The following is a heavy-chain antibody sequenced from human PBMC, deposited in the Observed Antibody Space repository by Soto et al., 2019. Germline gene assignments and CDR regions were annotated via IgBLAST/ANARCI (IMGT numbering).Heavy chain of an antibody. CDR2: RDYSGST. Sequence: QVQLQESGPGLVKPSETLSLTCTVSGGSISSYYWSWIRQPPGKGLEWIGYRDYSGSTNYNPSLKSRVTISVDRSKNQLSLKLSSVTAADTAVYYCASRSSGWYYGMDVWGQGTTFTVSS. CDR1: GGSISSYY. CDR3: ASRSSGWYYGMDV. J-gene: IGHJ6*02. D-gene: IGHD6-19*01. V-gene: IGHV4-59*08.